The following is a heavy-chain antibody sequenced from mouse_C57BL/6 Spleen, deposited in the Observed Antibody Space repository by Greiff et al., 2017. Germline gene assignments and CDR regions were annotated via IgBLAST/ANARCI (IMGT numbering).Heavy chain of an antibody. D-gene: IGHD3-2*02. CDR1: GYAFSSSW. J-gene: IGHJ3*01. CDR3: GRPTAQASFAY. V-gene: IGHV1-82*01. Sequence: QVQLQQSGPELVKPGASVKISCKASGYAFSSSWMNWVKQRPGKGLEWIGRIYPGDGDTNYNGKFKGKATLTADKSSSTSYLQLSSLTSEDSAVYFWGRPTAQASFAYWGQGTLVTVAA. CDR2: IYPGDGDT.